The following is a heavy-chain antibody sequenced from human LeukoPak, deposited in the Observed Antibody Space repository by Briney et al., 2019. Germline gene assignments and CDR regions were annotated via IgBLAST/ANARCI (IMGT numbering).Heavy chain of an antibody. D-gene: IGHD6-6*01. CDR2: STGPV. CDR3: AKEPTDVPDY. V-gene: IGHV3-23*01. CDR1: GFTFSDYA. Sequence: GGSLRLSCAASGFTFSDYAMTWVRQAPGKGLEWVSSTGPVHYADSVKGRFTISRDDSKNTLYLQMNSLRAEDTAVYYCAKEPTDVPDYWGQGTLVTVSS. J-gene: IGHJ4*02.